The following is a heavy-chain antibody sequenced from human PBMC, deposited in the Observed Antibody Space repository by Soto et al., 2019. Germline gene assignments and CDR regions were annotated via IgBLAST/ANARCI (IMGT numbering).Heavy chain of an antibody. Sequence: SGGSLRLSCAVFGFTFSSYAMHWVRQAPGKGLEWVTGISYDGSKKDYADSVKGRFTMSRDNSKNTLYLQMNSLRAEDTAVYYCARQYGDYVSDAFDIWGQGTMVTVSS. V-gene: IGHV3-30-3*01. D-gene: IGHD4-17*01. CDR3: ARQYGDYVSDAFDI. CDR1: GFTFSSYA. CDR2: ISYDGSKK. J-gene: IGHJ3*02.